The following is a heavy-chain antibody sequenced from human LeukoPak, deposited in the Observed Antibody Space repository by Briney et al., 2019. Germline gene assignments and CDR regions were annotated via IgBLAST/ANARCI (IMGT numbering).Heavy chain of an antibody. J-gene: IGHJ4*02. CDR1: GFTFSSYG. CDR3: AKGRSYSSSSEEDY. Sequence: GGSLRLSCAASGFTFSSYGMHWVRQAPGKGLEWVAVISYDGSNKYYADSLKGRFTISRDNSKNTLYLQMNSLRAEDTAVYYCAKGRSYSSSSEEDYWGQGTLVTVSS. V-gene: IGHV3-30*18. CDR2: ISYDGSNK. D-gene: IGHD6-6*01.